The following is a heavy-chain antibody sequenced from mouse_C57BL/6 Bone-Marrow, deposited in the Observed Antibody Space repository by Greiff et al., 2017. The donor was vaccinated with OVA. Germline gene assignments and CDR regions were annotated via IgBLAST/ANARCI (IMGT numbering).Heavy chain of an antibody. CDR3: AKSPNFDY. Sequence: EVKLQESGPGLVKPSQSLSLTCSVTGYSITSGYYWNWIRQFPGNQLEWVGYISNDGSNNYKPSLKNRISLTRDTSKNQFFLKLNSVTTEDTATYYCAKSPNFDYWGQGTTLTVSS. V-gene: IGHV3-6*01. D-gene: IGHD5-1*01. CDR2: ISNDGSN. J-gene: IGHJ2*01. CDR1: GYSITSGYY.